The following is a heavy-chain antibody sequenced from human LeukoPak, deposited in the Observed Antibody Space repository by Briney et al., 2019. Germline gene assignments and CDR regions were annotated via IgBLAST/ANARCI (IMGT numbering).Heavy chain of an antibody. Sequence: GGSLRLSCAASGFTFNSYDMSWVRQAPGKGLEWVSGISGSGGSTHYADSVKGRFTISRDNSKNTLYLQMNSLRAEDTAVYYCAKDTGTAAGTRNYYYMDVWGKGTTVTVSS. J-gene: IGHJ6*03. V-gene: IGHV3-23*01. CDR1: GFTFNSYD. D-gene: IGHD6-13*01. CDR2: ISGSGGST. CDR3: AKDTGTAAGTRNYYYMDV.